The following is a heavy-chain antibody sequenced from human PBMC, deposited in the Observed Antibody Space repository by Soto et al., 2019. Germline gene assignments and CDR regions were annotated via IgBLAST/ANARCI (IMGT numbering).Heavy chain of an antibody. CDR1: GGTFSSYA. J-gene: IGHJ5*02. Sequence: GASVKVSCKASGGTFSSYAISWVRQAPGQGLEWMGGIIPIFGTANYAQKFQGRVTITADESTSTAYMELSSLRSEDTAVYYCARGHPAAARLRWFDPWGQGTLVTVSS. CDR2: IIPIFGTA. CDR3: ARGHPAAARLRWFDP. V-gene: IGHV1-69*13. D-gene: IGHD6-6*01.